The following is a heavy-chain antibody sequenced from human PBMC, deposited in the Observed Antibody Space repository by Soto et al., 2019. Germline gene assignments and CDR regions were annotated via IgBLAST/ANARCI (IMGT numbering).Heavy chain of an antibody. J-gene: IGHJ6*02. CDR2: IYYSGNT. D-gene: IGHD5-18*01. CDR1: GGSIRSGGYY. Sequence: TLSLTCTVPGGSIRSGGYYWSWVRQNPRRGLEWIGNIYYSGNTYYNPSLKSRLTISVDTSKNQFSLNLSPVTAADTAVYYCARDRLMATAGTARHYFGLDVWGQGTTVTVSS. V-gene: IGHV4-31*03. CDR3: ARDRLMATAGTARHYFGLDV.